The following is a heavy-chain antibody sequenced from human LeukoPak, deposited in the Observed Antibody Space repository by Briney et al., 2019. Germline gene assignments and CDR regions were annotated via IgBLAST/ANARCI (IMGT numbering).Heavy chain of an antibody. CDR3: ARVGLRGRGWYNWFDP. D-gene: IGHD6-19*01. J-gene: IGHJ5*02. CDR1: GGSITSNSYC. CDR2: IYYSGST. Sequence: SETLSLTCTVSGGSITSNSYCWGWIRQPPGKELEWIGSIYYSGSTYYNPSLKSRVTMSIDTSKHQFSLELSSVTAADTAIYYCARVGLRGRGWYNWFDPWAREPWSPSPQ. V-gene: IGHV4-39*07.